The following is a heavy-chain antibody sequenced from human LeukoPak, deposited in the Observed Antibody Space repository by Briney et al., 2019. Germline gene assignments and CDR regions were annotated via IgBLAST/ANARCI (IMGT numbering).Heavy chain of an antibody. CDR2: TSYDGRNK. CDR1: GFTFRSSA. D-gene: IGHD5-18*01. Sequence: GRSLRLSCAASGFTFRSSAMHWVRQAPGKGLERVAVTSYDGRNKYYADSAKGRFTISRDNSKNTLYLQMNSLRPEDTAVYYCARDGYGLDTPMVSTNFDYWGQGTLVTVSS. CDR3: ARDGYGLDTPMVSTNFDY. J-gene: IGHJ4*02. V-gene: IGHV3-30*04.